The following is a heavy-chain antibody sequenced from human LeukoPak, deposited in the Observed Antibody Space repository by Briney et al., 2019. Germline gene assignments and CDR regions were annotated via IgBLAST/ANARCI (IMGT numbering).Heavy chain of an antibody. Sequence: NPSETLSLTCSVSGGSLSSSVYYWGWIRQPPGKGLEWIGSVYYTRSIHYNPSVRSRATISIDMSLNQFSLKLSSVTVADTGVFYCARGVAGTLPVVPAALFDQWGQGTLVTVSS. V-gene: IGHV4-39*07. CDR1: GGSLSSSVYY. J-gene: IGHJ4*02. CDR2: VYYTRSI. D-gene: IGHD2-2*01. CDR3: ARGVAGTLPVVPAALFDQ.